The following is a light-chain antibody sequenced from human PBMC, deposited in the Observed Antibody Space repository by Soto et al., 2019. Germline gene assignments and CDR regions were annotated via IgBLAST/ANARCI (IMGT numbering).Light chain of an antibody. Sequence: DIQMTQSPSTLSASVGDTVTITCRASQTIGTWLAWYQQKPGKAPKLLIYDASNLETGVPSRFSGSGSGTDFTFTISSLQPEDIATYYCQQYDNLPMYTFGQGTKLEIK. CDR2: DAS. J-gene: IGKJ2*01. CDR3: QQYDNLPMYT. CDR1: QTIGTW. V-gene: IGKV1-33*01.